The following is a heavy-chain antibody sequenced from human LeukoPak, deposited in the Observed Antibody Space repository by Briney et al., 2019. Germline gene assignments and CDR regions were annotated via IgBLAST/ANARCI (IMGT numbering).Heavy chain of an antibody. CDR3: AKERDYGDYGMDV. CDR1: GFTFDGYA. D-gene: IGHD4-17*01. Sequence: PGRSLRLSCAASGFTFDGYAMHWVRQAPGKGLEWVSGISWNSGSIGYADSVKGRFTISRDNAKNSLYLQMNSLRAEDTALYYCAKERDYGDYGMDVWGQGTTVTVSS. CDR2: ISWNSGSI. V-gene: IGHV3-9*01. J-gene: IGHJ6*02.